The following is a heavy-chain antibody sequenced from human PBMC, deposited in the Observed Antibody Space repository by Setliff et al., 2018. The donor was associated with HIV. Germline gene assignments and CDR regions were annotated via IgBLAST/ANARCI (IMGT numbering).Heavy chain of an antibody. D-gene: IGHD3-16*01. CDR2: ILSGGTT. Sequence: SETLSLTCSVFGDSINSRGYYWGWIRQSPGQGLEWIGNILSGGTTFYNPSLKSRVSMSVDTSKNQFSMKVNSVTAADTAVYYCSGQKRGRGGGSHFDYWGRGTLVTVSS. V-gene: IGHV4-39*01. CDR3: SGQKRGRGGGSHFDY. J-gene: IGHJ4*02. CDR1: GDSINSRGYY.